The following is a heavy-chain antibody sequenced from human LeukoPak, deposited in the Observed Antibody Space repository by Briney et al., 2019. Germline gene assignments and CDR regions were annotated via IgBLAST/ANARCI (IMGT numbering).Heavy chain of an antibody. CDR2: ISWDSGTI. CDR3: AKDRVAGIGYWFFDL. V-gene: IGHV3-9*01. CDR1: VFTFDDYA. J-gene: IGHJ2*01. Sequence: GRSRRLSCAGSVFTFDDYAIHLVRQAPGKGLEWVSAISWDSGTIVSADSVKGRFTISRDNSKNSLYLQMNSLRAEDTAFYYCAKDRVAGIGYWFFDLWGRGTLVTVSS. D-gene: IGHD6-19*01.